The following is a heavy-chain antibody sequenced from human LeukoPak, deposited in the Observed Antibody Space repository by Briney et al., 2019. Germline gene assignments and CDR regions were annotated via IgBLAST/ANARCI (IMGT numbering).Heavy chain of an antibody. J-gene: IGHJ4*02. CDR2: IYYSGST. Sequence: SETLSLTCTVSGGPISSSSYYWGWIRQPPGKGLEWIGSIYYSGSTYYNPSLKSRVTISVDTSKNQFSLKLSSVTAADTAVYYCARKAVYVDYWGQGTLVTVSS. D-gene: IGHD2-15*01. CDR3: ARKAVYVDY. CDR1: GGPISSSSYY. V-gene: IGHV4-39*07.